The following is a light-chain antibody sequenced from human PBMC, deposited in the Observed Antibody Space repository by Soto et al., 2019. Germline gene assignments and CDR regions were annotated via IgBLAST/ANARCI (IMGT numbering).Light chain of an antibody. CDR2: SNN. CDR3: AAWDDSLNGRYV. V-gene: IGLV1-44*01. CDR1: SSNIAGNT. J-gene: IGLJ1*01. Sequence: QSALTQPPSLSGTPGQRVTISCSGSSSNIAGNTVHWYQHLPGTAPKLLIYSNNQRPSGVPDRFSGSKSGTSASLAISGLQSEDEADYYCAAWDDSLNGRYVFGTGTKLTVL.